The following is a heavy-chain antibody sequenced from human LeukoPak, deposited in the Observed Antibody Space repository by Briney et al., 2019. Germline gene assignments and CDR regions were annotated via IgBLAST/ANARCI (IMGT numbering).Heavy chain of an antibody. Sequence: GGSLRLSCAASGFTFSSYAMHWVRQAPGKGLEWVAVISYDGSNKYYADSAKGRFTISRDNSKNTLYLQMNSLRAEDTAVYYCARERGMIVRYFDYWGQGTLVTVSS. CDR2: ISYDGSNK. J-gene: IGHJ4*02. V-gene: IGHV3-30-3*01. D-gene: IGHD3-22*01. CDR1: GFTFSSYA. CDR3: ARERGMIVRYFDY.